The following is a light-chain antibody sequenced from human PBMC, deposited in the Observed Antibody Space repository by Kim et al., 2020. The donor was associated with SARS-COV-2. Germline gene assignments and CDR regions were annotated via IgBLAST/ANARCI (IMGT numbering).Light chain of an antibody. CDR1: KLGNKY. Sequence: VSPGQTATITCSGDKLGNKYACWYQQKPGQSPALVIFQGTKRPSGIPDRFSGSYSRNTATLTISETQAMDEAAYYCQAWDSGSAVFGGGTQLTVL. J-gene: IGLJ2*01. CDR3: QAWDSGSAV. CDR2: QGT. V-gene: IGLV3-1*01.